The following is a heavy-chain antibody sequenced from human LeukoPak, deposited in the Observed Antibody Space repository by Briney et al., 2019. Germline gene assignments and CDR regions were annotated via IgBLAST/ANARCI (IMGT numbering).Heavy chain of an antibody. CDR3: ARGGLPVFYYYMDV. D-gene: IGHD5-12*01. CDR2: INPNSGDT. V-gene: IGHV1-2*02. CDR1: GFPFTGYH. Sequence: ASVKVSCKASGFPFTGYHLHWVRQAPGQGLEWMGWINPNSGDTNFAQKFQGRVTMTRDTSISTAYMELSRLRSDDTAVYFCARGGLPVFYYYMDVWGKGTTVTVSS. J-gene: IGHJ6*03.